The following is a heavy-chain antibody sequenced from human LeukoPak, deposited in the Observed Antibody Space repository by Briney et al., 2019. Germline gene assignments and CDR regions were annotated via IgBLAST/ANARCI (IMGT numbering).Heavy chain of an antibody. CDR3: ARLAKCDGNCYSFDF. Sequence: SETLSLTCTVSGGSISSYYWSWIRQPPGKGLDYIGFVDYNGYTNYNPSLKSRATISMDTSKNQVSLNLNSVTPADAAVYYCARLAKCDGNCYSFDFWGQGLLVAVSS. CDR2: VDYNGYT. V-gene: IGHV4-59*01. D-gene: IGHD2-21*02. J-gene: IGHJ4*02. CDR1: GGSISSYY.